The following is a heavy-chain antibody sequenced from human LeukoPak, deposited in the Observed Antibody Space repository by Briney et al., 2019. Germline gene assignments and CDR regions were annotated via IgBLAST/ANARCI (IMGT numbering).Heavy chain of an antibody. J-gene: IGHJ3*02. CDR2: IYDSGST. V-gene: IGHV4-30-2*01. CDR3: ARELQYDAFDI. CDR1: GGSISSGGYS. D-gene: IGHD4-11*01. Sequence: SETLSLTCAVSGGSISSGGYSWSWIRQPPGKGLEWIGYIYDSGSTYYNPSLESRVTISVDRSKNQFSLKLSSVTAADTAVYYCARELQYDAFDIWGQGTMVTVSS.